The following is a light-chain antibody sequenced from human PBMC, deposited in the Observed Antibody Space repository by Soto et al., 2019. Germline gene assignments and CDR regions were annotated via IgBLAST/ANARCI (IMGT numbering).Light chain of an antibody. Sequence: EIVMTQSPASLSVSPVESVTLSCMASQSVANNLAWYQQKPGQAPRLLIYGTSTRATGVPARFSGSGSGTDFTLTISSLQAADFAVYHCQHYNNWPITFGQGTRLEIK. V-gene: IGKV3-15*01. J-gene: IGKJ5*01. CDR2: GTS. CDR3: QHYNNWPIT. CDR1: QSVANN.